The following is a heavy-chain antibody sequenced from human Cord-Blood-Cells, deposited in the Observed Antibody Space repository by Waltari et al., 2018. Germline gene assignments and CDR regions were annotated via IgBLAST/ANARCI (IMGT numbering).Heavy chain of an antibody. CDR3: ARVGSYYFDY. V-gene: IGHV3-21*01. CDR1: GVPFGSAS. J-gene: IGHJ4*02. Sequence: EVQLVEAGGGLVKPAGSLSLSCAAPGVPFGSASMHWVRQAPGKGLEWVSSISSSSSYIYYADSVKGRFTISRDNAKNSLYLQMNSLRAEDTAVYYCARVGSYYFDYWGQGTLVTVSS. D-gene: IGHD1-26*01. CDR2: ISSSSSYI.